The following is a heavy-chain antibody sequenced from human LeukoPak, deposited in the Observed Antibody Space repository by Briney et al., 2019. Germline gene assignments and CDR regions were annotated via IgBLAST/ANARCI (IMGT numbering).Heavy chain of an antibody. CDR2: IYYSGST. CDR1: GGSFSAYY. Sequence: SETLSLTCSVSGGSFSAYYWTWIRQPPGKGLEWIGYIYYSGSTYYNPSLKSRVTISVDTSKNQFSLKLSSVTAADTAVYYCARDHRLDSNWYFDLWGRGTLVTVSS. J-gene: IGHJ2*01. CDR3: ARDHRLDSNWYFDL. V-gene: IGHV4-59*06.